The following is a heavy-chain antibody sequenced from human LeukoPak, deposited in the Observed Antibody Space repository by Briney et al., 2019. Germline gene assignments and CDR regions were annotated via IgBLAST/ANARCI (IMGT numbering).Heavy chain of an antibody. J-gene: IGHJ4*02. CDR1: GXSFTNYW. Sequence: GESLKISFKGSGXSFTNYWIGWVRQMPGKGLEWMGIIYPGDSDTRYSPSFQGQVTISADKSTKTAYLQWSSLKASDTAIYYCARRFCSSTSCFMWDYWGQGTLVTVSS. CDR3: ARRFCSSTSCFMWDY. CDR2: IYPGDSDT. D-gene: IGHD2-2*01. V-gene: IGHV5-51*01.